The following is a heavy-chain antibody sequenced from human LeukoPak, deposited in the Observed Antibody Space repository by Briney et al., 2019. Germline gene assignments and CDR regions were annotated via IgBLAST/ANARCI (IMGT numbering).Heavy chain of an antibody. CDR1: GFIFSNYW. CDR2: IKQDGSEK. J-gene: IGHJ4*02. V-gene: IGHV3-7*01. Sequence: GGSLRLSCAASGFIFSNYWMSWVRQAPGKGLEWVANIKQDGSEKYYVDSVKGRFTISRDNAKNSLYLQMNSLRAEDTAVYYCAREGYSGYEIDYWGQGTLVIVSS. CDR3: AREGYSGYEIDY. D-gene: IGHD5-12*01.